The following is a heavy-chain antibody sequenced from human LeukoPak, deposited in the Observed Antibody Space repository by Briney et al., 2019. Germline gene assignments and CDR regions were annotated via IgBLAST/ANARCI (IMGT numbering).Heavy chain of an antibody. CDR3: ARAIAAAKDY. CDR1: GFTVSSNY. J-gene: IGHJ4*02. D-gene: IGHD6-13*01. V-gene: IGHV3-53*01. CDR2: IYSGGST. Sequence: GGSLRLSCAASGFTVSSNYMSWVRQAPGKGLEWVSVIYSGGSTYYADSVKGLFTISRDNSKNTLYLQMNSLRAEDTAVYYCARAIAAAKDYWGQGTLVTVSS.